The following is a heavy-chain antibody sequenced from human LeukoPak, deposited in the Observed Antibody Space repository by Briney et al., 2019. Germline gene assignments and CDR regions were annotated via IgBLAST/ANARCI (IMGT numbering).Heavy chain of an antibody. J-gene: IGHJ3*02. Sequence: SETLSLTCTVSGGSISSYYWSWIRQPPGKGLEWIGYIYYSGSTNYNPSLKSRVTISVDTSKNQFSLKLSSVTAADTAAYYCARDGPYGDYVDAFDIWGQGTMVTVSS. D-gene: IGHD4-17*01. CDR3: ARDGPYGDYVDAFDI. CDR2: IYYSGST. V-gene: IGHV4-59*01. CDR1: GGSISSYY.